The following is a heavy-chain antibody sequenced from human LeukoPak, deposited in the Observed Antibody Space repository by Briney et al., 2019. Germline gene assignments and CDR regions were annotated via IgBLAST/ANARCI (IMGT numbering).Heavy chain of an antibody. Sequence: GGSPRLSCAASGFTFDDYAMHWVRQVPGKGLEWVSGISWNSGSIGYADSVKGRFTISRDNAKNSLYLQMNSLRTEDTALYYCAKGERVAGTFFDNWGQGTLVTVSS. V-gene: IGHV3-9*01. CDR1: GFTFDDYA. CDR2: ISWNSGSI. J-gene: IGHJ4*02. CDR3: AKGERVAGTFFDN. D-gene: IGHD6-19*01.